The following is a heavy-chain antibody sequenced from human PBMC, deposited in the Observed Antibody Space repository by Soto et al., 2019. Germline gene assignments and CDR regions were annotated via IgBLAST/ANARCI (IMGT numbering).Heavy chain of an antibody. Sequence: SVKVSCKASGGTFSSYAISWVRQAPGQGLEWMGGIIPIFGTANYAQKFQGRVTITADESTSTAYMELSSLRSEDTAVYYCARDEHIVVVNAITFYGLAVWRHGTTVTVSS. V-gene: IGHV1-69*13. CDR1: GGTFSSYA. CDR3: ARDEHIVVVNAITFYGLAV. D-gene: IGHD2-21*01. CDR2: IIPIFGTA. J-gene: IGHJ6*01.